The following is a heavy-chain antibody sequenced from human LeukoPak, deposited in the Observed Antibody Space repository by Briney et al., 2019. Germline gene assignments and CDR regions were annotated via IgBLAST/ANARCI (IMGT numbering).Heavy chain of an antibody. V-gene: IGHV5-51*01. CDR3: ARLRSGWDFDY. J-gene: IGHJ4*02. Sequence: GESLKISCKGSGYSFTTYWIAWVRQVPGRALEWMGIVYPGDSDTRYSPSFQGQVTFSADKSISTAYLQWSSVKASDTAMYYCARLRSGWDFDYWGQGSLVTVSS. D-gene: IGHD6-19*01. CDR2: VYPGDSDT. CDR1: GYSFTTYW.